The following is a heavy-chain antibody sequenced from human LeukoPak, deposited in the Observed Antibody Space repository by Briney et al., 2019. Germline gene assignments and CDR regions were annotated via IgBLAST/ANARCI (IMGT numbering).Heavy chain of an antibody. CDR3: ARRPIASITGTTLDY. CDR2: ISSSSSYI. D-gene: IGHD1-20*01. Sequence: PGGSLRLSCAASGFTFSSYSMKWVGQAPGKGLEWVSSISSSSSYIYYADSVKGRFTISRDNAKNSLYLQMNSLRAEDTAVYYCARRPIASITGTTLDYWGQGTLVTVSS. J-gene: IGHJ4*02. V-gene: IGHV3-21*01. CDR1: GFTFSSYS.